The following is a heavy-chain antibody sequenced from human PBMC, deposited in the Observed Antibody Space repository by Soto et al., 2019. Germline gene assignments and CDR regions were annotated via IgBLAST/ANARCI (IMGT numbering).Heavy chain of an antibody. CDR3: VRDHNWSFDY. V-gene: IGHV3-74*01. CDR1: GFIFSSHW. CDR2: IGPDGSNI. J-gene: IGHJ4*02. D-gene: IGHD1-1*01. Sequence: EVHLVESGGGLVQPGGSLRLSCAASGFIFSSHWMHWVRQAPGKGLVGVSHIGPDGSNIWEADSVQGRFTISRDNARNRLYLQMNSLRDEHTAIYYCVRDHNWSFDYWGQGILVTVSS.